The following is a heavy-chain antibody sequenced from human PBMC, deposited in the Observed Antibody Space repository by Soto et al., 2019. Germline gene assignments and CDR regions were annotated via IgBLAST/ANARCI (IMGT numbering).Heavy chain of an antibody. Sequence: PGESLKISCNGSGYSFTTYWIGWVRQMPGEGLEWMGIIYIGDSDTRYSPSFQGQVTISADKSISTAYLQWSSLGASDSAIYYCERAKTGTTQPYYFDFWGQGTPVTVYS. CDR2: IYIGDSDT. V-gene: IGHV5-51*01. D-gene: IGHD1-1*01. J-gene: IGHJ4*02. CDR1: GYSFTTYW. CDR3: ERAKTGTTQPYYFDF.